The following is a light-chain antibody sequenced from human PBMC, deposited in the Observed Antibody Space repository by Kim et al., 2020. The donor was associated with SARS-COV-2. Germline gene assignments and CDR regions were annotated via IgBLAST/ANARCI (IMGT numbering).Light chain of an antibody. CDR3: GSRDNNGPGV. CDR1: SLRKYP. Sequence: AMRQTVRSTCQGDSLRKYPASGNQHKPGQAPILVMHDKNNVRPSGVPDRFSVSKSGNTAFLTITGAQVEGEAAYYCGSRDNNGPGVFGGGTQLTVL. J-gene: IGLJ3*02. V-gene: IGLV3-19*01. CDR2: DKN.